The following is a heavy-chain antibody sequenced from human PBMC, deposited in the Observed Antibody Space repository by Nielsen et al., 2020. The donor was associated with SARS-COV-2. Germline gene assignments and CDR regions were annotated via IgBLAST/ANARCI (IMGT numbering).Heavy chain of an antibody. CDR1: GFTFSSYG. CDR2: ISYDGSNK. Sequence: GESLKISCAASGFTFSSYGMHWVRQAPGKGLEWVAVISYDGSNKYYADSVKGRFTISRDNAKNTLYLQMNSLRAEDTAVYYCAGPIFGYWGQGTLVTVSS. J-gene: IGHJ4*02. V-gene: IGHV3-30*03. CDR3: AGPIFGY.